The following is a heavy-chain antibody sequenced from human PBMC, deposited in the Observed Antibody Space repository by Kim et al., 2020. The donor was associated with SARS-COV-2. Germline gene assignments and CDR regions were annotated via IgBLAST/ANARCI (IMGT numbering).Heavy chain of an antibody. D-gene: IGHD3-10*01. CDR1: GYTFTSYD. J-gene: IGHJ5*02. CDR2: MNPNSGNT. CDR3: AKGYYGSGSYRYNWFDP. V-gene: IGHV1-8*01. Sequence: ASVKVSCKASGYTFTSYDINWVRQATGQGLEWMGWMNPNSGNTGYAQKFQGRVTMTRNTYISTAYMELSSLRSEDTAVYYCAKGYYGSGSYRYNWFDPWVQRTLVTVSS.